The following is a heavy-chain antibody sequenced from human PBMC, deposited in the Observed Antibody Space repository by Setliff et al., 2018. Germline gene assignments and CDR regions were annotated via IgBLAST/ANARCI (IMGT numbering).Heavy chain of an antibody. D-gene: IGHD5-18*01. CDR2: NK. CDR1: GFTFDNYW. J-gene: IGHJ4*02. V-gene: IGHV3-33*08. Sequence: GGSLRLSCVASGFTFDNYWMGWVRQAPGKGLEWVAVNKYYADSLKGRFTISRDNAKNSLYLQMNSLRAEDTAVYYCARNTDLRNGFDYWGQGTLVTVSS. CDR3: ARNTDLRNGFDY.